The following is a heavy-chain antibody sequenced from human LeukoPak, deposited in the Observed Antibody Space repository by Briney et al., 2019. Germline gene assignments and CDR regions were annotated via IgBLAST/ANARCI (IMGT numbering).Heavy chain of an antibody. D-gene: IGHD3-22*01. CDR1: GGSISSYY. V-gene: IGHV4-59*08. CDR3: ARHRFDYYDSSGYYPDFQH. J-gene: IGHJ1*01. Sequence: SETLSLTCTLAGGSISSYYWRLIRQPPGPAPDCIGYIYYSGSTNYNPSLKSRVTISVDTSKNQFSLKLSSVTAADTAVYYCARHRFDYYDSSGYYPDFQHWGQGTLVTVSS. CDR2: IYYSGST.